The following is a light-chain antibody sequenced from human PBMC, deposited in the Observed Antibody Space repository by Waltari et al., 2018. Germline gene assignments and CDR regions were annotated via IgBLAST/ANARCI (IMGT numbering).Light chain of an antibody. J-gene: IGLJ2*01. CDR2: DVS. Sequence: QSALTQPASVSGSPGQSITITCTGPSSDVGGYHYVFWYQQHPGKAPKLLIYDVSTRPSGVSNPFSGSKAGNTASLTSSGLQADDEADYYCISYISSSTLELFGGGTSLTVL. CDR3: ISYISSSTLEL. CDR1: SSDVGGYHY. V-gene: IGLV2-14*03.